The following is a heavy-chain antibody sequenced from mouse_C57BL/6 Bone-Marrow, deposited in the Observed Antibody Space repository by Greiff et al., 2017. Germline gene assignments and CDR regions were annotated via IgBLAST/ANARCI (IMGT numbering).Heavy chain of an antibody. Sequence: VQLQESGAELARPGASVQLSFQASGYTFTSYGISWVKPRTGQGLEWVCEIYPRSGNTYYNEKFKGKATLTADKSSSTAYMELRSLTSEDAAVYFCARAPLYYYGLYWGQGTTLTVSS. CDR1: GYTFTSYG. V-gene: IGHV1-81*01. D-gene: IGHD1-1*01. CDR3: ARAPLYYYGLY. J-gene: IGHJ2*01. CDR2: IYPRSGNT.